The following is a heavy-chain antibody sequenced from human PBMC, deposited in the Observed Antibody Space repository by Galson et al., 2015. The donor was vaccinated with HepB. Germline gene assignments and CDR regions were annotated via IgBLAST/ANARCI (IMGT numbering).Heavy chain of an antibody. V-gene: IGHV1-69*13. Sequence: SVKVSCKASGGTFSSYAISWVRQAPGQGLEWMGGIIPIFGTANYAQKFQGRVTITADESTSTAYMELSSLRSEDTAVYYCARNAQSQSISGSYSAFDYWGQGTLVTVSS. J-gene: IGHJ4*02. CDR1: GGTFSSYA. CDR3: ARNAQSQSISGSYSAFDY. D-gene: IGHD1-26*01. CDR2: IIPIFGTA.